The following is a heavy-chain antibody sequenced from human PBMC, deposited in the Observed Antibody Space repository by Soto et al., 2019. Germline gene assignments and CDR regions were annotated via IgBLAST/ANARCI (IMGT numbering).Heavy chain of an antibody. CDR2: IIPIFGTT. J-gene: IGHJ3*02. D-gene: IGHD3-10*01. Sequence: QVQLVQSGTEVKKPGSSVKVSCKASGGTFSSYAISWVRQAPGQGLEWMGGIIPIFGTTNYAQRFQGRVSITADESTRTTYMELSSLRSEDTAVYYCAGSYKYGSGTFDAFDIWGQGTLDTVSS. CDR3: AGSYKYGSGTFDAFDI. CDR1: GGTFSSYA. V-gene: IGHV1-69*01.